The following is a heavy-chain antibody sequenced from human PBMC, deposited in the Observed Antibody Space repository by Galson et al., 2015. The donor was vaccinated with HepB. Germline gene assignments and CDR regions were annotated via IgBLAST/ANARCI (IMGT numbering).Heavy chain of an antibody. V-gene: IGHV1-69*13. Sequence: SVKVSCKASGGTFSSYAISWVRQAPGQGLEWMGGIIPIFGTANYAQKFQGRVTITADESTSTAYMELSSLRSEDTAVYYCAEGRNPLHAFDIWGQGTMVTVSS. J-gene: IGHJ3*02. D-gene: IGHD1-14*01. CDR1: GGTFSSYA. CDR3: AEGRNPLHAFDI. CDR2: IIPIFGTA.